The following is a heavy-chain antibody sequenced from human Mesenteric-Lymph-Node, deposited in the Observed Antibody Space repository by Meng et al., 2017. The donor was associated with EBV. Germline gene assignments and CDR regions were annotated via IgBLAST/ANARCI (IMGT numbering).Heavy chain of an antibody. CDR3: AGGDYVNQFNY. Sequence: QLHLQESRSALLKPSQALSLTCTVSGGSVNSGGYSWSCIRQSPEKGLEWIGYVHHSGLTYYNPSLETRVIISLERSKNQFSLKLTSVTAADTAVYYCAGGDYVNQFNYWGQGTLVTVSS. D-gene: IGHD4-17*01. J-gene: IGHJ4*02. CDR1: GGSVNSGGYS. CDR2: VHHSGLT. V-gene: IGHV4-30-2*06.